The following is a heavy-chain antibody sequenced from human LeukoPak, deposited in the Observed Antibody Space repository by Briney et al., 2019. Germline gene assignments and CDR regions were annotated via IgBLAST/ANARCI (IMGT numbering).Heavy chain of an antibody. CDR2: INYSGST. J-gene: IGHJ4*02. D-gene: IGHD5-24*01. Sequence: SETLSLTCTVSGGSISRYYWSWIRQAPGKGLEWIGYINYSGSTNYNPSLKSRVTISVGTSKNQFSLKLSSVTAADTAVYYSARDRDGYHRSFDYWGQGTLVTVSS. CDR3: ARDRDGYHRSFDY. CDR1: GGSISRYY. V-gene: IGHV4-59*12.